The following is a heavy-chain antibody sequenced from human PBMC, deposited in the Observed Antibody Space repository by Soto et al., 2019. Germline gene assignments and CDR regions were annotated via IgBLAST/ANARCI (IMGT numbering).Heavy chain of an antibody. CDR3: ARHFNTIFGVTPQYWYFDL. D-gene: IGHD3-3*01. J-gene: IGHJ2*01. CDR2: ISSSSSYI. CDR1: GFTFSSYS. V-gene: IGHV3-21*01. Sequence: EVQLVESGGGLVKPGGSLRLSCAASGFTFSSYSMNWVRQAPGKGLEWVSSISSSSSYIYYADSVKGRFTIAREDAKNPRYLQMNSLRAEDTAVYYCARHFNTIFGVTPQYWYFDLWGRGTLVTVSS.